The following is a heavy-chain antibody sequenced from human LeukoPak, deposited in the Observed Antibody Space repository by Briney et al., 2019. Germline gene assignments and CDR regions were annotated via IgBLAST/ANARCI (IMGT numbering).Heavy chain of an antibody. V-gene: IGHV3-30*02. CDR3: AKDLRYDFWSGYYTPGFFY. J-gene: IGHJ4*02. CDR2: IRYDGSNK. D-gene: IGHD3-3*01. CDR1: GFIFSTYG. Sequence: GGSLRLSCAASGFIFSTYGMHWVRQAPGKGLEWVAFIRYDGSNKYYADSVKGRFTISRDNSKNTLYLQMNSLRAEDTAVYYCAKDLRYDFWSGYYTPGFFYWGQGTLVTVSS.